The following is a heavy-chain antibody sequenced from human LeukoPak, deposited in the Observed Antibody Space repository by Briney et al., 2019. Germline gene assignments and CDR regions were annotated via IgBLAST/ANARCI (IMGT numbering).Heavy chain of an antibody. CDR1: GFTFSNAW. V-gene: IGHV4-59*01. D-gene: IGHD6-13*01. Sequence: GSLRLSCAASGFTFSNAWMNWVRQAPGKGLEWIGYIYYSGSTNYNPSLKSRVTISVDTSKNQFSLKLSSVTAADTAVYYCARETGIAAARTFDYWGQGTLVTVSS. J-gene: IGHJ4*02. CDR3: ARETGIAAARTFDY. CDR2: IYYSGST.